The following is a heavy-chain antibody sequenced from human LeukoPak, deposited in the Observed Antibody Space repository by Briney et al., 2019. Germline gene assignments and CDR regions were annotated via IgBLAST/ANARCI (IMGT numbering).Heavy chain of an antibody. J-gene: IGHJ4*02. Sequence: GGSLRLSCAASGFTFSSYAMSWVRQAPGRGLEWVSAIPGSGDSTYYADSVKGRFAISRDNSNNMLYLQMNSLRAEDTAVYYCAKRATMSGATYYFDYWGQGTLITVSS. V-gene: IGHV3-23*01. CDR3: AKRATMSGATYYFDY. D-gene: IGHD5-12*01. CDR2: IPGSGDST. CDR1: GFTFSSYA.